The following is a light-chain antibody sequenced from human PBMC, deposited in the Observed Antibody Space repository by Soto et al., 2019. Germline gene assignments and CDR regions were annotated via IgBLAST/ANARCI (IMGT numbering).Light chain of an antibody. CDR3: GSWDSSLSAYV. CDR2: DDD. Sequence: QSVMTQPPSASAAPGQKVTISCSGSSSNIGGNSVSSYQQLPGTAPKLLIYDDDNRPSGTPDRFFGSKSGTSATLGITGFQTGDEADYYCGSWDSSLSAYVFATGTKVTVL. CDR1: SSNIGGNS. V-gene: IGLV1-51*01. J-gene: IGLJ1*01.